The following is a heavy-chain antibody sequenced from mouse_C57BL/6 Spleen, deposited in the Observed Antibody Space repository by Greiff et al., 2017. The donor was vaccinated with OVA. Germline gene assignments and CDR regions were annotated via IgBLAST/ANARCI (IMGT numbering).Heavy chain of an antibody. CDR2: IWWDDDK. V-gene: IGHV8-8*01. D-gene: IGHD1-1*01. CDR3: ARSPYYGSSYDYAMDY. J-gene: IGHJ4*01. Sequence: VMLVESGPGILQPSQTLSLTCSFSGFSLSTFGMGVGWIRQPSGKGLEWLAHIWWDDDKYYNPALKSRLTISKDTSKNQVFLKIANVDTADTATYYCARSPYYGSSYDYAMDYWGQGTSVTVSS. CDR1: GFSLSTFGMG.